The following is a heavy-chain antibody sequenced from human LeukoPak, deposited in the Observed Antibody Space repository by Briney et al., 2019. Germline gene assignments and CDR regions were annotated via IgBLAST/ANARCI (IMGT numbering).Heavy chain of an antibody. CDR2: INAGSGNT. CDR1: RYIFSSYA. V-gene: IGHV1-3*01. CDR3: ARQRSWLGVDY. D-gene: IGHD2-15*01. J-gene: IGHJ4*02. Sequence: ASVKVSCKASRYIFSSYAMHWVRQAPGQRLEWMGWINAGSGNTKYSQKFQGRDTITRDTSASTAYMELSSLRSEDTAVYFCARQRSWLGVDYWGQGTLVTVSS.